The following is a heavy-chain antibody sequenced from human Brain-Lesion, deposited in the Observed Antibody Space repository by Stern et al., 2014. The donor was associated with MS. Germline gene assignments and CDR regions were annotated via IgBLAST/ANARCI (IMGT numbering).Heavy chain of an antibody. V-gene: IGHV3-74*02. D-gene: IGHD3-10*01. CDR2: VNNDGRRT. J-gene: IGHJ5*01. CDR1: GFTFSDYW. CDR3: ARGERWFDS. Sequence: VQLVESGGGFVQPGGSLRLSCAASGFTFSDYWMHWVRQAPAKGLVWVSRVNNDGRRTSYADSVKGRFTMSRDNAKNTLYLQMNSLRVEDTAIYYCARGERWFDSWGQGTLVTVSS.